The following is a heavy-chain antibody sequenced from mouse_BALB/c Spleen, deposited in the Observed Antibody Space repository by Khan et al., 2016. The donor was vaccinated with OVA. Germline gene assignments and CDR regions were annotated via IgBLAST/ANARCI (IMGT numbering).Heavy chain of an antibody. D-gene: IGHD1-1*01. V-gene: IGHV1-69*02. CDR2: IYPSDTYT. J-gene: IGHJ2*01. CDR1: GYTFTSYW. CDR3: TRSIYYDGSCFDY. Sequence: QVQLQQSGAELVRLGASVKLSCKASGYTFTSYWINWVKQRPGQGLEWIGNIYPSDTYTNYNQNFKDKATLTVDKSSSTAYMLLTGPTSEDAAVYYWTRSIYYDGSCFDYWGQGTTLTVAS.